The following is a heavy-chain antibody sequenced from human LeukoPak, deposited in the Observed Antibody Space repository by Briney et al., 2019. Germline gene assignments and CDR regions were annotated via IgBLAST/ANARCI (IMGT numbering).Heavy chain of an antibody. J-gene: IGHJ4*02. D-gene: IGHD2-15*01. V-gene: IGHV3-15*01. CDR1: GFTFSNAW. CDR2: IKSKTDGGTT. CDR3: TTDQIVVVVAATDHFDY. Sequence: GGSLRLSCAASGFTFSNAWMSWVRQAPGKGLEWVGCIKSKTDGGTTDYAAPVKGRFTISRDDSKNTLYLQMNSLKTEDTAVYYCTTDQIVVVVAATDHFDYWGQGTLVTVSS.